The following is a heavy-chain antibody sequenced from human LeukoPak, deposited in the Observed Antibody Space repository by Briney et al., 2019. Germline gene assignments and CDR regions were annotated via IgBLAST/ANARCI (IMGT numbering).Heavy chain of an antibody. CDR1: GGSISSYY. CDR2: IYYSGST. Sequence: SETLSLTCTVSGGSISSYYWSWIRQPPGKGLEWIGYIYYSGSTNYNPSLKSRVTISVDTSKNQFSLKLSSVTAADTAVYYCARHDWLDNYDPRAGGFDYWGQGTLVTVSS. V-gene: IGHV4-59*08. D-gene: IGHD3-22*01. J-gene: IGHJ4*02. CDR3: ARHDWLDNYDPRAGGFDY.